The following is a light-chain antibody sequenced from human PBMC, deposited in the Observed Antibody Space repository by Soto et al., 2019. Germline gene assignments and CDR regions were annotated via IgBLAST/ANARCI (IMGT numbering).Light chain of an antibody. J-gene: IGLJ2*01. Sequence: QSVLTQPASVSGSPGQSSTISCTGTSSDVGGYNYVSWYQQYPGKAPKLMIYDVSNRPSGVSNRFSGSKSGNTASLTISGLQAEDEADYCCSSYTSSSTPHVVFGGGTKLTVL. CDR2: DVS. CDR3: SSYTSSSTPHVV. CDR1: SSDVGGYNY. V-gene: IGLV2-14*01.